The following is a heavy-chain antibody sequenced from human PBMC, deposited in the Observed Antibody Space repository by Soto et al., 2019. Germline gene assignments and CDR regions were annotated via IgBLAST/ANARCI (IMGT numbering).Heavy chain of an antibody. CDR1: GYTFTGYY. D-gene: IGHD1-7*01. CDR2: INPNSGGT. Sequence: QVQLVQSGAEVKKPGASVKVSCEASGYTFTGYYMHWVRQAPGQGLEWMGWINPNSGGTNYAQKFQGRVTMTRDTSISTAYMGLSRLRSDDTAVYYCARDPLHASLQTGTAGGTLDYWGQGTLVTVSS. V-gene: IGHV1-2*02. J-gene: IGHJ4*02. CDR3: ARDPLHASLQTGTAGGTLDY.